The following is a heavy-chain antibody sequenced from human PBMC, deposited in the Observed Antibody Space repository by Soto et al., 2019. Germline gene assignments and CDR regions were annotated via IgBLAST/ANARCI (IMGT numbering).Heavy chain of an antibody. V-gene: IGHV1-69*01. CDR2: IIPIFGTA. CDR3: ARDTSRGSGSYYRVNWFDP. J-gene: IGHJ5*02. Sequence: QVQLVQSGAEVKKPGSSVKVSCKASGGTFSSYATSWVRQAPGQGLEWMGGIIPIFGTANYAQKFQGRVTITADESTSTAYMELSSLRSEDTAVYYCARDTSRGSGSYYRVNWFDPWGQGTLVTVSS. CDR1: GGTFSSYA. D-gene: IGHD3-10*01.